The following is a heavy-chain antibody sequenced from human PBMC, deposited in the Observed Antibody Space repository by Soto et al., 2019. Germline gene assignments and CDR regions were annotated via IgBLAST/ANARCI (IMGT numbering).Heavy chain of an antibody. CDR1: GYTFTSYG. V-gene: IGHV1-46*03. J-gene: IGHJ4*02. Sequence: VASVKVSCKASGYTFTSYGISWVRQAPGQGLEWMGIINPSSGGTTYAQKFQGRVTMTRDTSTSTVYMELSSLRSEDTAVYYCARDVLDRYFDYWGQGTLVTVSS. D-gene: IGHD2-2*03. CDR2: INPSSGGT. CDR3: ARDVLDRYFDY.